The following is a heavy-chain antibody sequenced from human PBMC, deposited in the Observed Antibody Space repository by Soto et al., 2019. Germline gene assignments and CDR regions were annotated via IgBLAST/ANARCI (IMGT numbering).Heavy chain of an antibody. CDR1: GGSFSGYY. CDR3: ARGRRGWFPIDY. Sequence: QVQLQQWGAGLLKPSETLSLTCAVYGGSFSGYYWSWIRQPPGKGLEWIGEINHSGSTNYNPSLKSRVTISVDTSKNQFSLKLSSVTAADTAVYYCARGRRGWFPIDYWGQGTLVTVSS. J-gene: IGHJ4*02. D-gene: IGHD3-10*01. CDR2: INHSGST. V-gene: IGHV4-34*01.